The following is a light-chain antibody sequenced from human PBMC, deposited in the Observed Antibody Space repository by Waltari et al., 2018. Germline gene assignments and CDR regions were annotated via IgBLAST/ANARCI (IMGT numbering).Light chain of an antibody. CDR2: GAS. CDR1: QSVSRF. Sequence: EIVLTQSPGTLSLSPGERGTLSCRASQSVSRFLAWYQQKPGQAPRLLIYGASTRATGIPDRFSGSGSGTDFSLTISRLAPEDFAVYYCQKYDRLPATFGQGTKVEIK. J-gene: IGKJ1*01. V-gene: IGKV3-20*01. CDR3: QKYDRLPAT.